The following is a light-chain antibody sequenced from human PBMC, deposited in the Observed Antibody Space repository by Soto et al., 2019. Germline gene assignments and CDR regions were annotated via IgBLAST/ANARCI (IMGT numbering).Light chain of an antibody. CDR1: SSDVGGSGL. J-gene: IGLJ2*01. Sequence: QSDLTQPASVSGSPGQSITISCTGTSSDVGGSGLVSWYQFHPGKAPKLLIFEGFKRPSGVSNRFSGSKSGSTASLTISGLQAEDEADYYCCSYAGRSTWDVVFGGGTKLTVL. CDR2: EGF. CDR3: CSYAGRSTWDVV. V-gene: IGLV2-23*01.